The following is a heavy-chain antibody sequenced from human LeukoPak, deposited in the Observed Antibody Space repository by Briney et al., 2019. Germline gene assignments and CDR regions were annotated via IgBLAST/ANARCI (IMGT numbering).Heavy chain of an antibody. Sequence: GGSLRLSCAASGFTFSRFWMNWVRQAPGKGLEWVASINQDESEKYYVDSVKGRFTISRDNAKNSLYLQMNSLRAEDTAVYYCASGAEGYVFDPWGQGTLVTVSS. D-gene: IGHD5-12*01. V-gene: IGHV3-7*01. CDR2: INQDESEK. CDR3: ASGAEGYVFDP. CDR1: GFTFSRFW. J-gene: IGHJ5*02.